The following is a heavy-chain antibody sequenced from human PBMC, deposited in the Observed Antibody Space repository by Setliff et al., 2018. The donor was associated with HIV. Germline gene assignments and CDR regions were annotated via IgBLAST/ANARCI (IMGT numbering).Heavy chain of an antibody. V-gene: IGHV4-4*08. CDR2: IYTSGST. J-gene: IGHJ3*02. D-gene: IGHD3-22*01. CDR3: ASMTHSSGADVFDAFDI. Sequence: SETLSLTCTVSGGSISSYYWSWIRQPPGKGLEWIGYIYTSGSTNYNPSLKSRVTISLDTSKNQFSLKLSSVTAADTAVYYSASMTHSSGADVFDAFDIWGQGTMVTVSS. CDR1: GGSISSYY.